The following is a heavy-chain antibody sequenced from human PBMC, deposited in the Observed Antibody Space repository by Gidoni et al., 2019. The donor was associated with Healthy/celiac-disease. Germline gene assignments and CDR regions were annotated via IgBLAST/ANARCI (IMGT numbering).Heavy chain of an antibody. V-gene: IGHV1-69*01. D-gene: IGHD6-6*01. CDR3: ARDLGGAARQDYYYGMDV. CDR1: GGSFSSYA. Sequence: QVQLVQSGAEVKKPGSSVKVSCKASGGSFSSYAISWVRQAPGQGLEWMGGIIPIFGTANYAQKFQGRVTITADESTSTAYMELSSLRSEDTAVYYCARDLGGAARQDYYYGMDVWGQGTTVTVSS. J-gene: IGHJ6*02. CDR2: IIPIFGTA.